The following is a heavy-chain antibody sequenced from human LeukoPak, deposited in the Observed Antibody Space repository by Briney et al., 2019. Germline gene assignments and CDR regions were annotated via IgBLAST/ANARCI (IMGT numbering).Heavy chain of an antibody. V-gene: IGHV4-34*01. J-gene: IGHJ4*02. Sequence: SETLSLTCAVYGGSFSGYYWSWIRQPPGKGLEWIGEINHSGSTNYNPSLKSRVTISVDTSKNQFSLKLSSVTAADTAVYYCARWSGSGWYSSWGQGTPVTVSS. CDR1: GGSFSGYY. CDR2: INHSGST. CDR3: ARWSGSGWYSS. D-gene: IGHD6-19*01.